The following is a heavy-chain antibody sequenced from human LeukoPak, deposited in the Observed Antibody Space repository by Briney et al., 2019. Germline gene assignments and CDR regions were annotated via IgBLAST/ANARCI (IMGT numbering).Heavy chain of an antibody. D-gene: IGHD2-2*01. CDR1: GGSISSSSYY. Sequence: SETLSLTCTVSGGSISSSSYYWGWIRQPPGKGLEWIGSIYYSGSTNYNPSLKSRVTISIDTSKNQFSLKLSSVIAADTAVYYCARDQIVVPAAMCYGMDVWGQGTTVTVSS. J-gene: IGHJ6*02. V-gene: IGHV4-39*02. CDR2: IYYSGST. CDR3: ARDQIVVPAAMCYGMDV.